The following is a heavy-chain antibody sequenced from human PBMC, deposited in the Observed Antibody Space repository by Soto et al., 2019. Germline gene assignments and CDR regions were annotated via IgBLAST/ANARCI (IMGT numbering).Heavy chain of an antibody. J-gene: IGHJ6*02. V-gene: IGHV1-18*01. CDR2: VSPYSGNT. Sequence: ASVKVSCKASGYTFISYAISWVRQVPGQGLEWMGRVSPYSGNTDSAQKFQGRVTMTADTSTNTAYMDLRNLRSDDTAVYFCAREFLTRNTWGSATDQFSYYGMAVWGQGTTVTVSS. CDR3: AREFLTRNTWGSATDQFSYYGMAV. D-gene: IGHD3-9*01. CDR1: GYTFISYA.